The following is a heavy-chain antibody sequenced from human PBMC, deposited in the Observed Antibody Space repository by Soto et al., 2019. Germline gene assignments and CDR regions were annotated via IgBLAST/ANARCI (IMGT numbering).Heavy chain of an antibody. D-gene: IGHD4-17*01. CDR2: IYYSGST. CDR3: ARLALNYGDYHDAFDI. J-gene: IGHJ3*02. V-gene: IGHV4-39*07. CDR1: GGSISSSSYY. Sequence: SETLSLTCTVSGGSISSSSYYWGWIRQPPGKGLEWIGSIYYSGSTYYNPSLKSRVTISVDTSKNQFSLKLSSVTAADTDVYYCARLALNYGDYHDAFDIWGQGTMVTVSS.